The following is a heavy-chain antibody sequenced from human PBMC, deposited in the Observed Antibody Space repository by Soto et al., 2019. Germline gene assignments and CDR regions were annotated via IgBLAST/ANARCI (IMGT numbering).Heavy chain of an antibody. D-gene: IGHD6-13*01. J-gene: IGHJ4*02. CDR3: ATQQQETNFDF. V-gene: IGHV1-69*06. Sequence: QVQLVQSGAEVKKPGSSVKVSCKASGGTFNNYAISWLRQAPGQGLEWMGGIVPIFNTSNFAEKFQGRLTLTADKSTSTAFMELIGLRSEGTAVYFCATQQQETNFDFWGQGTLVSVSS. CDR1: GGTFNNYA. CDR2: IVPIFNTS.